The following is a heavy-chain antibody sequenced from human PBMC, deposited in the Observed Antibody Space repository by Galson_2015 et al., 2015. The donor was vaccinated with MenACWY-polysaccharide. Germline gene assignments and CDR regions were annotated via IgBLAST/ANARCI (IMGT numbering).Heavy chain of an antibody. CDR1: GGSISTTTYY. J-gene: IGHJ5*01. CDR3: AAHRGSGRSGPGRTRDNYFDS. Sequence: SETLSLTCTVSGGSISTTTYYWGWIRQPPGKGLEWIGSIYYIGSTYYNPSPKSRVTISVDTSKNKFSLKLSSGTAADTALYYCAAHRGSGRSGPGRTRDNYFDSWGQGTLVTVSS. CDR2: IYYIGST. V-gene: IGHV4-39*01. D-gene: IGHD3-10*01.